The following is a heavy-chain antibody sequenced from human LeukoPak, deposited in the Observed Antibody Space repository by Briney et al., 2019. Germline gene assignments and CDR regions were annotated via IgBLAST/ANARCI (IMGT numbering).Heavy chain of an antibody. J-gene: IGHJ5*02. Sequence: ASVKVSCKASGYTFTSYGISWVRQAPGQGLEWMGWISPCNGNTKYAQKLQGRVTMTTDTSTSTAYMELRSLRSDDTAVYYCAREASSSWPNWFDPWGQGTLVTVSS. V-gene: IGHV1-18*01. CDR2: ISPCNGNT. CDR1: GYTFTSYG. D-gene: IGHD6-13*01. CDR3: AREASSSWPNWFDP.